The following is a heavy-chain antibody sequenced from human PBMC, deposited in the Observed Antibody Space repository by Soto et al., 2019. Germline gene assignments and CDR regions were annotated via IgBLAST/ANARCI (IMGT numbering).Heavy chain of an antibody. D-gene: IGHD1-26*01. J-gene: IGHJ6*02. Sequence: ASVKVSCKASGHTFTGYYMHWVRQAPGQGLEWMGWINPNSGGTNYAQKFQGWVTMTRDTSISTAYMELSRLRSDDTAVYYCARGPSFEGAYDYYYYGMDVWGQGTTVTVSS. CDR2: INPNSGGT. CDR3: ARGPSFEGAYDYYYYGMDV. CDR1: GHTFTGYY. V-gene: IGHV1-2*04.